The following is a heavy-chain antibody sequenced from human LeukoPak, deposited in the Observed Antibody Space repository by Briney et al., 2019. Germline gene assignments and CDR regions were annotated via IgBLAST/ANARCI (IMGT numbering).Heavy chain of an antibody. D-gene: IGHD1-26*01. CDR2: ISAGSSNT. J-gene: IGHJ4*02. CDR3: ARSAVQANTPFYFDF. V-gene: IGHV3-48*01. Sequence: GGSLRLSCSASGFIFDSYGMNWVRQAPGSGLQWVAYISAGSSNTFYAHSVKGRFTISRDDADNFLHLQMNSLSAEDTAVYYCARSAVQANTPFYFDFWGQGALVTVSS. CDR1: GFIFDSYG.